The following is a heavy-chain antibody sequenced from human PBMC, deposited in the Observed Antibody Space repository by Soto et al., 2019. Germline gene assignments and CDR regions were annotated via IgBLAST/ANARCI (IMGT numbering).Heavy chain of an antibody. V-gene: IGHV3-21*01. J-gene: IGHJ6*03. Sequence: EVQLVESGGGLVKPGGSLRLSCAASGFTFSSYSMNWVRQAPGKGLEWVSSISSSSSYIYYADSVKGRFTISRDNAKNSLYLQMNSLRAEDTAVYYCARNYDFWSGYYDTSYYYYYMDVWRKGTTVTVSS. D-gene: IGHD3-3*01. CDR3: ARNYDFWSGYYDTSYYYYYMDV. CDR1: GFTFSSYS. CDR2: ISSSSSYI.